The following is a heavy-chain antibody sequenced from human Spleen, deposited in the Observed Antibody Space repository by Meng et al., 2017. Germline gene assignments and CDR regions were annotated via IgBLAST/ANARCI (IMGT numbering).Heavy chain of an antibody. Sequence: ASVKVSCKASGYTFKYYFIHWVRQAPGQGLEWMGIINPSGGDTNYAQQFQGRVAMTWDTSTNTVYMELTSLRSEDTAVYYCARDGSTGSFDIWGQGTMVT. CDR1: GYTFKYYF. J-gene: IGHJ3*02. CDR3: ARDGSTGSFDI. CDR2: INPSGGDT. D-gene: IGHD1-14*01. V-gene: IGHV1-46*02.